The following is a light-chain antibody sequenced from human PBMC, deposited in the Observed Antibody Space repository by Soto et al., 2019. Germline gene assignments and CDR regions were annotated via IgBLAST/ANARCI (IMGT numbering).Light chain of an antibody. V-gene: IGKV3-15*01. Sequence: EIVVTQSPATLSVSPGERATLSCRASQSVSSNIAWYQQRRGQAPRLLIYGASTRATGIPARFSGSGSGTEFTLTIASLQSEDFAVYYCHQYNNWLRGTFGPGTKVDIK. J-gene: IGKJ3*01. CDR2: GAS. CDR3: HQYNNWLRGT. CDR1: QSVSSN.